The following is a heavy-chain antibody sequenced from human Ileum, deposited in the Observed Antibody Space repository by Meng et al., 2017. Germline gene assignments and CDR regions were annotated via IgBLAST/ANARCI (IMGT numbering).Heavy chain of an antibody. Sequence: SVKVSCKASGGTFSSYAISWVRQAPGQGLEWMGGIIPIFGTANYAQKFQGRVTITTDESTSTAYMELSSLRSEDTAVYYCALRLRLGELSLLGNDYWGQGTPVT. CDR1: GGTFSSYA. CDR3: ALRLRLGELSLLGNDY. CDR2: IIPIFGTA. V-gene: IGHV1-69*05. J-gene: IGHJ4*02. D-gene: IGHD3-16*02.